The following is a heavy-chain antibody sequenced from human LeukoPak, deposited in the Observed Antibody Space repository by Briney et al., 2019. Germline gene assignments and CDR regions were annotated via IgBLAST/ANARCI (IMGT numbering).Heavy chain of an antibody. CDR1: GYSFTSYW. CDR2: IYPGDSDT. CDR3: ARQVAAAGTVNWFDP. D-gene: IGHD6-13*01. Sequence: GESLNISCKGSGYSFTSYWIGWVRQMPGKGLEWMGIIYPGDSDTRYSPSFQGQVTISADKSISTAYLQWSSLKASDTAMYYCARQVAAAGTVNWFDPWGQGTLVTVSS. V-gene: IGHV5-51*01. J-gene: IGHJ5*02.